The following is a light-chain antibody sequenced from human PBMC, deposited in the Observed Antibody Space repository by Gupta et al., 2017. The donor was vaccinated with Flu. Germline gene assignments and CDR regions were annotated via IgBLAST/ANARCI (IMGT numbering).Light chain of an antibody. CDR3: CSYGGSKV. J-gene: IGLJ2*01. Sequence: GQSITISCTGTSSGGGGYNYVSWYHQHPGNHLKLMIDGSKTRPSGVPARFSGSKSGNTASLTVAGRRAEDEDDYYCCSYGGSKVFGGGTKLTVL. V-gene: IGLV2-8*01. CDR1: SSGGGGYNY. CDR2: GSK.